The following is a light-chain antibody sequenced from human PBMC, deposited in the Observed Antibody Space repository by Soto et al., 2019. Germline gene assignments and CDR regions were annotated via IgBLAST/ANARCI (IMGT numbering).Light chain of an antibody. CDR2: DDN. CDR1: SSNIVDNY. Sequence: QSVLTQPPSVSAAPGQKVTISCSGSSSNIVDNYVSWYQQLPGTAPKLLIYDDNTRPSGIADRFSGSKSGTSATLGIAGLQTGDEADYYCGTWDSSLSAVVFGGGTKLTVL. J-gene: IGLJ2*01. CDR3: GTWDSSLSAVV. V-gene: IGLV1-51*01.